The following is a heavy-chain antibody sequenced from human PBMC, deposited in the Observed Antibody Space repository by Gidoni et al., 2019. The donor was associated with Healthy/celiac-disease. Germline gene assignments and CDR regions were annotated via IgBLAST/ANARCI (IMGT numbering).Heavy chain of an antibody. J-gene: IGHJ4*02. V-gene: IGHV3-15*01. D-gene: IGHD6-19*01. CDR2: IKSKTDGGTT. CDR3: TTDPSSGWYFDY. CDR1: EFPFSKAW. Sequence: EVQLVESGGGLVKPGGSLRLSCAAYEFPFSKAWMSWVRQAPGKGLEWVGRIKSKTDGGTTDYAAPVKGRFTISRDDSKNTLYLQMNSLKTEDTAVYYCTTDPSSGWYFDYWGQGTLVTVSS.